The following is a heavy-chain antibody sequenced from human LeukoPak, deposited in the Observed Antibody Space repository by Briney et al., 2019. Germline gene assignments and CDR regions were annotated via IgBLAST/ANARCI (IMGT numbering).Heavy chain of an antibody. CDR3: ASFRLWKVGATKDGTLGY. J-gene: IGHJ4*02. D-gene: IGHD1-26*01. CDR1: GYSISSGYY. CDR2: IYHSGST. Sequence: SETLSLTCTVSGYSISSGYYWGWIRQPPGKGLEWIGSIYHSGSTYYNPSLKSRVTISVDTSKNQFSLKLSSVTAADTAVYYCASFRLWKVGATKDGTLGYWGQGTLVTVSS. V-gene: IGHV4-38-2*02.